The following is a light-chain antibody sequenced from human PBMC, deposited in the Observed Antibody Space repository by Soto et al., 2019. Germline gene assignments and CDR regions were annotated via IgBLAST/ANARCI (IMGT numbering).Light chain of an antibody. V-gene: IGLV2-14*01. CDR1: SSDVGYYNY. CDR3: SSHRSTSAPHV. CDR2: EVS. J-gene: IGLJ1*01. Sequence: QSALTQPASVSGSPGQSITISCTGTSSDVGYYNYVSWYQQYPGKAPKLIIYEVSNRPSGVSNRFSGSKSGNTASLTISGLQAEDEADYYCSSHRSTSAPHVFGTGTKVTAL.